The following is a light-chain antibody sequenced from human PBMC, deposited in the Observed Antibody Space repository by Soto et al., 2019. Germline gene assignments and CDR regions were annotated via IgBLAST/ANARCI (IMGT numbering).Light chain of an antibody. Sequence: VLTQSPATLSLSPGERATLSCRASLNVNSYLAWYQQKPGQAPRLLIYDSSNRAAGIPARFSGSGSGTDFTLTISSLEPEDFAIYYCQQRQYWPPISFGQGTRLEIK. V-gene: IGKV3-11*01. J-gene: IGKJ5*01. CDR2: DSS. CDR3: QQRQYWPPIS. CDR1: LNVNSY.